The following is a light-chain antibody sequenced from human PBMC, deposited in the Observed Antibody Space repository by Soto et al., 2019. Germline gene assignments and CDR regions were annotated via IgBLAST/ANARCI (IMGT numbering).Light chain of an antibody. CDR2: GAS. CDR1: HGISSY. Sequence: IQITQPPSPLPACLGDRVTITPRASHGISSYFAWFQQKPGRAPNLLIYGASTLQSGVPSRFSGSASGPDFPLTISNLQPEDFATYYCQQLNAYPLTFGQGTRLEI. V-gene: IGKV1-9*01. CDR3: QQLNAYPLT. J-gene: IGKJ5*01.